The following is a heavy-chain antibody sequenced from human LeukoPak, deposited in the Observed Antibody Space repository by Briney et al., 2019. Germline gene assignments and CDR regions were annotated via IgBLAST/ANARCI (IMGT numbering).Heavy chain of an antibody. D-gene: IGHD3-22*01. CDR3: ARQAGYYPFDY. J-gene: IGHJ4*02. CDR1: GGSISSYY. CDR2: IYYSGGT. V-gene: IGHV4-59*08. Sequence: SETLSLTCTVSGGSISSYYWSWIRQPPGKGLEWIGYIYYSGGTNYNPSLKSRVTISVDTSKNQFSLKLSSVTAADTAVYYCARQAGYYPFDYWGQGTLVTVSS.